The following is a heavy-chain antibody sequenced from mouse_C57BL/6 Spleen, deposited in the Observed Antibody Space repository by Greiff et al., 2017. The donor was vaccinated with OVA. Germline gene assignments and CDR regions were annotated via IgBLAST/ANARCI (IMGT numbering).Heavy chain of an antibody. CDR1: GFTFSDYG. Sequence: EVQLVESGGGLVKPGGSLKLSCAASGFTFSDYGMHWVRQAPEKGLEWVAYISSGSSTIYYADTVKGRFTISRDNAKNTMFLQMTSLRSEDTAMYYCAMPLYYCNYDAMECWGKGTSVTVSS. V-gene: IGHV5-17*01. J-gene: IGHJ4*01. CDR2: ISSGSSTI. D-gene: IGHD2-1*01. CDR3: AMPLYYCNYDAMEC.